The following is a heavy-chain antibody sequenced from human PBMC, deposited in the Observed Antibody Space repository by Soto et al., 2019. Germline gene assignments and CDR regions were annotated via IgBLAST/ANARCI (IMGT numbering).Heavy chain of an antibody. V-gene: IGHV5-51*01. CDR2: IYPGDSDI. D-gene: IGHD3-22*01. CDR3: VRQRALDSSGHYSDF. J-gene: IGHJ4*02. Sequence: PGESLKISCGGSGYSFITYWIGWVRQMPGKGLEWMGIIYPGDSDIRYSPSFQGQVIISADRSISTAYLQWTSLKASDTAMYYCVRQRALDSSGHYSDFWGQGTQVTVSS. CDR1: GYSFITYW.